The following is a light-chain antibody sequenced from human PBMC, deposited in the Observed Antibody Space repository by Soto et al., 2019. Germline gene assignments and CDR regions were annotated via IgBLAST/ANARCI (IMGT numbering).Light chain of an antibody. Sequence: EIVLTQSPATLSLSPGDRATISCRASQSIGSNFLAWYQQKPGQAPRLLIYDASNRATGIPARFSGSGSGTDFTLTISSLEPEDFAVYYCQQRSDLPLTFGKGTRLRL. V-gene: IGKV3D-20*02. CDR2: DAS. CDR3: QQRSDLPLT. CDR1: QSIGSNF. J-gene: IGKJ5*01.